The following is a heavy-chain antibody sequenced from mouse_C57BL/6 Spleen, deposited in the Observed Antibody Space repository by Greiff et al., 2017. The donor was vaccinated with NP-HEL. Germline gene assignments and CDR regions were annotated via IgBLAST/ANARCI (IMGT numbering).Heavy chain of an antibody. CDR3: TRDPQKVVATDWYFDV. CDR1: GFTFSSYA. J-gene: IGHJ1*03. CDR2: ISSGGDYI. Sequence: EVQLVESGEGLVKPGGSLKLSCAASGFTFSSYAMSWVRQTPEKRLEWVAYISSGGDYIYYADTVKGRFTISRDNARNTLYLQMSSLKSEDTAMYYCTRDPQKVVATDWYFDVWGTGTTVTVSS. D-gene: IGHD1-1*01. V-gene: IGHV5-9-1*02.